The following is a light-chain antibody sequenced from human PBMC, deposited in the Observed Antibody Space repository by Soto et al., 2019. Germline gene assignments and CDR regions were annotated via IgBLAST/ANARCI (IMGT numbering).Light chain of an antibody. J-gene: IGKJ5*01. CDR2: GAS. CDR1: QSVSSR. V-gene: IGKV3-20*01. CDR3: QHYVERSPIT. Sequence: EVVMTPSPGTLSLSPGARATLSCRASQSVSSRLAWYQQKPGQAPRLLISGASSRATGIPDRFSGSGSGTDFTLTISRLEPEDFALYYCQHYVERSPITFGQGTRLEN.